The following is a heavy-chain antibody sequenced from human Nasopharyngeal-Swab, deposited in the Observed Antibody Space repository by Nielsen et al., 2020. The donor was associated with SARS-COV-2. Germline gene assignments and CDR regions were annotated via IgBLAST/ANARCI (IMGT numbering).Heavy chain of an antibody. V-gene: IGHV3-21*01. CDR3: ARDGLDYDFWSAYFMDV. Sequence: GGSLRLSCAASGFTFNNYNFNWVRQAPGKGLEWVSSISSSSSYIYYADSVKGRFTISRDNAKNSLYLQMNSLRAEDPAVYYCARDGLDYDFWSAYFMDVWGQGTTVTVS. D-gene: IGHD3-3*01. J-gene: IGHJ6*02. CDR2: ISSSSSYI. CDR1: GFTFNNYN.